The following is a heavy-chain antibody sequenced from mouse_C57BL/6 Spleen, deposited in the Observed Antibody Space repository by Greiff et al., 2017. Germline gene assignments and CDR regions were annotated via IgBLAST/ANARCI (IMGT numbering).Heavy chain of an antibody. CDR3: ARQGYYYGSSYWYFDV. CDR2: ISNGGGST. J-gene: IGHJ1*03. V-gene: IGHV5-12*01. D-gene: IGHD1-1*01. CDR1: GFTFSDYY. Sequence: EVNVVESGGGLVQPGGSLKLSCAASGFTFSDYYMYWVRQTPEKRLEWVAYISNGGGSTYYPDTVKGRFTISRDNAKNTLYLQMSRLKSEDTAMYYCARQGYYYGSSYWYFDVWGTGTTVTVSS.